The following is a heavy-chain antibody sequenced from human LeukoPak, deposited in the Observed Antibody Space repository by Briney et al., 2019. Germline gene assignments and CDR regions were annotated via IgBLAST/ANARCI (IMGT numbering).Heavy chain of an antibody. Sequence: SETLSLTCAVSGASISNNYWNWIRQSAGKGLEWIGRIYGSGTTQYNPSLNSRVTMSLDTSKNHVSLKLISVTAADMAVYYCAKGAPVDYWGQGTLVTVSS. V-gene: IGHV4-4*07. J-gene: IGHJ4*02. CDR2: IYGSGTT. CDR3: AKGAPVDY. CDR1: GASISNNY.